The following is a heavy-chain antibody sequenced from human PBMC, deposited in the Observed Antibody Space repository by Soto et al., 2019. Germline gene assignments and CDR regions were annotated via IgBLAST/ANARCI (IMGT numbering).Heavy chain of an antibody. D-gene: IGHD2-15*01. CDR3: ASLGRPYCSGGSYYYYYMDV. V-gene: IGHV4-59*08. CDR2: IYYSGST. J-gene: IGHJ6*03. CDR1: GGSISSYY. Sequence: SETLSLTCTVSGGSISSYYWSWIRQPPGKGLEWIGYIYYSGSTNYNPSLKSRVTISVDTSKNQFSLKLSSVTAADTAVYYCASLGRPYCSGGSYYYYYMDVWGKGTTVTVSS.